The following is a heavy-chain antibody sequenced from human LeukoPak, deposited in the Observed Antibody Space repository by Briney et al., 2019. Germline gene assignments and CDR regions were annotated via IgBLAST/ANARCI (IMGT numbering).Heavy chain of an antibody. J-gene: IGHJ6*03. CDR1: GYSISSNYY. Sequence: KASETLSLTCTVSGYSISSNYYWSWIRQPPGKGLEWIGEINHSGSTNYNPSLKSRVTISVDTSKNQFSLKLSSVTAADTAVYYCARSISRGSGSYSTRKRGYYYMDVWGKGTTVTISS. CDR2: INHSGST. V-gene: IGHV4-38-2*02. D-gene: IGHD3-10*01. CDR3: ARSISRGSGSYSTRKRGYYYMDV.